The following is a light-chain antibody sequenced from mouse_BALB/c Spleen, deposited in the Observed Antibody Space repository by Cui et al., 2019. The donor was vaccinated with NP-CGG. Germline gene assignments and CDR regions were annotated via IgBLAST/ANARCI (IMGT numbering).Light chain of an antibody. Sequence: QAVVTKESALTTSPGATVTLTCRSSTGAVTTNNYANWVQEKPDHLFTGLIGGTNNRAPGVPARFSGSLIGDKAALTITGAQTEDEAIYFCALWYSNHWIFGRGTKVTVL. CDR1: TGAVTTNNY. V-gene: IGLV1*01. CDR3: ALWYSNHWI. CDR2: GTN. J-gene: IGLJ3*01.